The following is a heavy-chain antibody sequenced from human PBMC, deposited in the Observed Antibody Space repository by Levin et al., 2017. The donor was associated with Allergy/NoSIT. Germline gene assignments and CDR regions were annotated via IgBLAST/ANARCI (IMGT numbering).Heavy chain of an antibody. D-gene: IGHD3-10*01. CDR1: GYEFPGYW. V-gene: IGHV5-10-1*01. Sequence: GGSLRLSCKGSGYEFPGYWIEWVRQMPGKGLEWMGRIGPSDAQTKYSPSFQGHVTFSADKSISTAYLHFSSLKASDTAMYYCARGGSRGLYFGMDVWGPGTTVTVSS. CDR3: ARGGSRGLYFGMDV. CDR2: IGPSDAQT. J-gene: IGHJ6*02.